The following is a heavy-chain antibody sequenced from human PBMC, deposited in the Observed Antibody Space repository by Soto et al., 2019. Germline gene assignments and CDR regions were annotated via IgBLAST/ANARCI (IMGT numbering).Heavy chain of an antibody. CDR1: GGSITSYY. CDR2: TYITWDS. D-gene: IGHD3-3*01. CDR3: ARDMRVFGGMDV. V-gene: IGHV4-4*07. Sequence: QVQLEESGPGLVKPSETLSLTCTVSGGSITSYYWSWIRQPAGKGLEWIGRTYITWDSNYSPSLKSRVTMSLDTSKNQFSLKLSAATAADTAVYYCARDMRVFGGMDVWGRGTTVTVSS. J-gene: IGHJ6*02.